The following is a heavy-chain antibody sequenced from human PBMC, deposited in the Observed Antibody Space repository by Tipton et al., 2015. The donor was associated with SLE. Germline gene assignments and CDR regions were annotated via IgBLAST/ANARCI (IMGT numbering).Heavy chain of an antibody. CDR1: GGSISSSNYY. D-gene: IGHD3-22*01. CDR2: INHSGST. Sequence: GLVKPSETLSLTCTVSGGSISSSNYYWGWIRQPPGKGLEWIGEINHSGSTNYNPSLKSRVTISVDTSKNQFSLKLSSVTAADTAVYYCARDSSGYSIFFDHWGQGTLGTVSS. J-gene: IGHJ4*02. V-gene: IGHV4-39*07. CDR3: ARDSSGYSIFFDH.